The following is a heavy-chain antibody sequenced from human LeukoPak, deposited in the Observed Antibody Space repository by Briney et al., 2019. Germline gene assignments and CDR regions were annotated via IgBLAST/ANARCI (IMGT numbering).Heavy chain of an antibody. Sequence: GGSLRLSCAASGFSFGTYGMHWVRQAPGKGLEWVAIIRSDVSSKYYADSVKGRFTISRDNSKNTLYLQMNSLRAEDTAVYYCAKGYCSGGSCYYFDHWGQGTLVTVSS. CDR1: GFSFGTYG. V-gene: IGHV3-30*02. J-gene: IGHJ4*02. CDR3: AKGYCSGGSCYYFDH. CDR2: IRSDVSSK. D-gene: IGHD2-15*01.